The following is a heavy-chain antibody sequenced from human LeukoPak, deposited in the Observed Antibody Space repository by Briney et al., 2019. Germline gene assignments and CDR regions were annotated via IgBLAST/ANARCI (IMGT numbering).Heavy chain of an antibody. V-gene: IGHV1-69*13. CDR3: AFVVVPAAADHPYYYYYYMDV. Sequence: GASVKVSCKASGGTFSSYAISWVRQAPGQGLEWMGGIIPIFGTANYAQKFQGRVTITADESTSTAYMELSSLRSEDTAVYYCAFVVVPAAADHPYYYYYYMDVWGKGTTVTVSS. CDR2: IIPIFGTA. CDR1: GGTFSSYA. D-gene: IGHD2-2*01. J-gene: IGHJ6*03.